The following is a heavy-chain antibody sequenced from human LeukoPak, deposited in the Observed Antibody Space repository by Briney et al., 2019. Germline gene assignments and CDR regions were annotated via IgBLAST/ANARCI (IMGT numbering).Heavy chain of an antibody. Sequence: AGSLRLSCAASGFTISYNYMSWVRQAPGKGLQWVLVIYSNTSAYYADSVKGRFTISRHNSKNTLYLQMTSLRAEDTAVYYCARDIPVDSRSSVPKPVRDSWGEGTRVTVSS. CDR1: GFTISYNY. CDR2: IYSNTSA. D-gene: IGHD6-6*01. V-gene: IGHV3-53*04. J-gene: IGHJ5*02. CDR3: ARDIPVDSRSSVPKPVRDS.